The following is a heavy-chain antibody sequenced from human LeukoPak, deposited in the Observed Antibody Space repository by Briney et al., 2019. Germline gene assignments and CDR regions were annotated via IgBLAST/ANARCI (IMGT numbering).Heavy chain of an antibody. D-gene: IGHD3-10*01. V-gene: IGHV4-39*01. CDR2: IYYNVST. J-gene: IGHJ3*02. CDR3: ARHNWVYYGSGTRGAFDI. CDR1: GASISGSGYY. Sequence: SETLSLTCTVSGASISGSGYYWGWIRQPRGQGLEYVGDIYYNVSTYYNASLKSRVTISVDTSKNQFSLKLSSVTAADTAVYYCARHNWVYYGSGTRGAFDIWGQGTVVTVSS.